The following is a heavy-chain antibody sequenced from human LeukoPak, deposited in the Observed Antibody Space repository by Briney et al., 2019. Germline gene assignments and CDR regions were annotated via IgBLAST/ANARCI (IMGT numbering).Heavy chain of an antibody. J-gene: IGHJ4*02. CDR1: GFTFSSYA. D-gene: IGHD3-3*01. V-gene: IGHV3-30*04. CDR2: ISYDGSNK. Sequence: PGRSLRLSCAASGFTFSSYAMHWVRQAPGKGLEWVAVISYDGSNKYYADSVKGRFTISRDNSKNTLYLQMNSLRAEDTAVYYCARGGNEDYDFWSGYYEAFDYWGQGTLVTVSS. CDR3: ARGGNEDYDFWSGYYEAFDY.